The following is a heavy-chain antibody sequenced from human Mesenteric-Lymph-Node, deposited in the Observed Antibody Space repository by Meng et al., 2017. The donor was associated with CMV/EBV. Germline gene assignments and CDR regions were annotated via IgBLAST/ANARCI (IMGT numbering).Heavy chain of an antibody. D-gene: IGHD3-10*01. CDR2: MNPNSGNT. V-gene: IGHV1-8*01. Sequence: ASVKVSCKASGYTFTSYDINWVRQATGQGLEWMGWMNPNSGNTGYAQKFQGIVTMTRSTSISTAYMELSSLRSEDTAVYYCARGPPYGSPLYFDYWGQGTLVTVSS. J-gene: IGHJ4*02. CDR1: GYTFTSYD. CDR3: ARGPPYGSPLYFDY.